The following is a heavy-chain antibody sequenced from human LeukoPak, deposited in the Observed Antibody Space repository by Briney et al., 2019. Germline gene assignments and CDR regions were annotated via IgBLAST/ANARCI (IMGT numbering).Heavy chain of an antibody. CDR3: ARGLNWFDP. CDR1: GFIFSTYW. CDR2: INQDGSQK. V-gene: IGHV3-7*05. Sequence: PGGSLRLSCAASGFIFSTYWMTWVRQAPGKGLEWVANINQDGSQKYFVDSVKGRFTISRDNANNSLYLQVNSLGAEDTAVYYCARGLNWFDPWGQGTLVTVSS. J-gene: IGHJ5*02.